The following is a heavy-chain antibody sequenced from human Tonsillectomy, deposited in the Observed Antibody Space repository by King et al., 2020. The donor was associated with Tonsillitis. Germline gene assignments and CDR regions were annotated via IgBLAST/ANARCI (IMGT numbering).Heavy chain of an antibody. CDR1: GFTFGDYA. V-gene: IGHV3-49*03. D-gene: IGHD3-3*01. CDR3: TRGDDFWSGHIDY. J-gene: IGHJ4*02. Sequence: VQLVESGGGLVQPGRSLRLSCTASGFTFGDYAMSWFRQAPGKGLEGVGFIRSKAYRGTTEYAASVKGRFTISRDDSKSIAYLQMNSLKTEDTAVYYCTRGDDFWSGHIDYWGQGTLVTVSS. CDR2: IRSKAYRGTT.